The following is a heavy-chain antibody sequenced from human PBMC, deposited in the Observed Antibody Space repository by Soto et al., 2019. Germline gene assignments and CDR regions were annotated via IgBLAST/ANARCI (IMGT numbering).Heavy chain of an antibody. V-gene: IGHV4-4*02. D-gene: IGHD3-22*01. J-gene: IGHJ4*02. CDR1: GGSISSSSW. CDR3: ARSGYYYDSGGARYFDH. Sequence: QGQLQESGPGLVKPSGTLSLTCAVSGGSISSSSWWSWVRQPPGKGLEWIGEIYDSGSTNYNPSLKRSVAISVDKSKNQFSLKLISVTAADTAVYYCARSGYYYDSGGARYFDHWGQGSLVTVSS. CDR2: IYDSGST.